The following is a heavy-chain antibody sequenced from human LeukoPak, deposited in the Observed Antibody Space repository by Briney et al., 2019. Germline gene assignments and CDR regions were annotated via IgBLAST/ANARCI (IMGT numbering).Heavy chain of an antibody. CDR2: MYHSGSS. V-gene: IGHV4-38-2*02. CDR3: ARSGSVAVVAANLGSPLWLDY. CDR1: GYSISSGYY. J-gene: IGHJ4*02. D-gene: IGHD2-15*01. Sequence: SETLSLTCTVSGYSISSGYYWGWIRQTPEKGLEWIGSMYHSGSSYYNPSLKSRVTISIDTSENQFSLRLNSVTAADTAVYYCARSGSVAVVAANLGSPLWLDYWGQGTLVTVSS.